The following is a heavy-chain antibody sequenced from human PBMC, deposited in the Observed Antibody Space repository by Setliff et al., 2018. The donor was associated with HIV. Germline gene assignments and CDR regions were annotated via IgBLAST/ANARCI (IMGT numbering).Heavy chain of an antibody. J-gene: IGHJ6*03. Sequence: ASVKVSCKASGFILNNYGYSWVRQAPGQGLEWMGWINPNNGGTNYAQKFQGRVTMTRDTSISTAYMELSRLRSDDTAVYYCARIVRPSYYYYYYMDVWGKGTTVTVSS. V-gene: IGHV1-2*02. CDR3: ARIVRPSYYYYYYMDV. CDR1: GFILNNYG. D-gene: IGHD3-10*02. CDR2: INPNNGGT.